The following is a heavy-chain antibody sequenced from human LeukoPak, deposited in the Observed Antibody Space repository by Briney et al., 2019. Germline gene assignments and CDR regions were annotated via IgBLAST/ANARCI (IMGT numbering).Heavy chain of an antibody. Sequence: SETLSLTCTVSGGSISSYYWNWIRQPAGKALEWIGRINTSGSTNYNPSLRSRITMSVDTSTNQFSLRLNSVTAADTAVYYCARLSSSSTSCYNWGQGTLVTVSS. CDR2: INTSGST. J-gene: IGHJ4*02. CDR3: ARLSSSSTSCYN. CDR1: GGSISSYY. V-gene: IGHV4-4*07. D-gene: IGHD2-2*02.